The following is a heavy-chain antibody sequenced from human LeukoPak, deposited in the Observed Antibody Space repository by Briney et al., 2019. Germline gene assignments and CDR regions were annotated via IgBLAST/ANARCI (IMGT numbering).Heavy chain of an antibody. V-gene: IGHV2-5*02. Sequence: SGHTLVNPTQTLTLTCTFSGFSLSTSALGVGWIRQPPGKALEWLALIYWDDDERYSPSQKSRHTITQDTSKNQVVLTMTNMDPVDTATYYCAHIDTRDAFDIWGQGTMVSVSS. CDR2: IYWDDDE. J-gene: IGHJ3*02. CDR1: GFSLSTSALG. CDR3: AHIDTRDAFDI. D-gene: IGHD2-2*02.